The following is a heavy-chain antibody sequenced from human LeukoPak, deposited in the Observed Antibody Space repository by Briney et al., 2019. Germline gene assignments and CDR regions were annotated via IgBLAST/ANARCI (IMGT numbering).Heavy chain of an antibody. Sequence: ASVKVSCKVSGYTLTELSMHWVRQAPGKGLEWMGGFDPEDGETIYAQKFQGRVTMTEDTSTDTAYMELSSLRSEDTAVYYCARDYENDYVWGSYRSESYAFDIWGQGTMVTVSS. V-gene: IGHV1-24*01. D-gene: IGHD3-16*02. CDR2: FDPEDGET. CDR1: GYTLTELS. J-gene: IGHJ3*02. CDR3: ARDYENDYVWGSYRSESYAFDI.